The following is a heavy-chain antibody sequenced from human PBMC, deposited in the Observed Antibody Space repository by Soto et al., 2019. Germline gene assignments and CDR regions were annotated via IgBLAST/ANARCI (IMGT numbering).Heavy chain of an antibody. J-gene: IGHJ5*02. V-gene: IGHV3-30*03. CDR1: GFVSNDYD. D-gene: IGHD2-21*01. CDR3: SRGIKGGLDA. Sequence: QVQLAESGGGVVQPGRSLRLSCATSGFVSNDYDIHWVRQAPGKGLAWLASISYDGSNKYYAGSVKGRFTISRDNPKNTLSLQINSLGAEDTAVYYCSRGIKGGLDAWGPGTLVTVSS. CDR2: ISYDGSNK.